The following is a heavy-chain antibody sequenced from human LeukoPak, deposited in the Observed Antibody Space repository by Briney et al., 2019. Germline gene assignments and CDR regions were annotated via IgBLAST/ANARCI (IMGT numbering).Heavy chain of an antibody. CDR1: GFTFSDYY. V-gene: IGHV3-11*01. J-gene: IGHJ6*03. Sequence: GGSLRLSCAASGFTFSDYYMSWIRQAPGKGLEWVSYISSSGSTIYYADSVKGRFTISRDNAKNSLYLQMNSLRAEDTAVYYCATLPRHGSGSYFGYYYYYMDVWGKGTTVTISS. D-gene: IGHD3-10*01. CDR3: ATLPRHGSGSYFGYYYYYMDV. CDR2: ISSSGSTI.